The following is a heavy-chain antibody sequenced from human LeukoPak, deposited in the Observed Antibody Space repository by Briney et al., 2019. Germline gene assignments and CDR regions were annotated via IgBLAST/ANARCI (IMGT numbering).Heavy chain of an antibody. CDR1: GFTFSTYP. D-gene: IGHD6-19*01. CDR2: ISPNGGST. Sequence: GGSLRLSCSASGFTFSTYPMHWVRQAPGKGLEYVSAISPNGGSTYYGDSVKGRFTISRDNAKNSLYLQMNTLRAEDSAVYYCAREQWLVRGPFDYWGQGTPVTVSS. V-gene: IGHV3-64*04. CDR3: AREQWLVRGPFDY. J-gene: IGHJ4*02.